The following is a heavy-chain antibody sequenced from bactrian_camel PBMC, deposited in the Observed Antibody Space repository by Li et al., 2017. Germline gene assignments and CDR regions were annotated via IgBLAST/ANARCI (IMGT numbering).Heavy chain of an antibody. D-gene: IGHD2*01. Sequence: SGGGLVQAGGSLRLSCTVSGYSVSRYCVGWFRQAPGKEREGVAAVDSEGSTSYVESVKGRFTISRDNAKNTLYLQLNSLKTEDTAIYFCASLYNRYYGQGTQVTVS. CDR2: VDSEGST. CDR1: GYSVSRYC. J-gene: IGHJ4*01. V-gene: IGHV3S53*01.